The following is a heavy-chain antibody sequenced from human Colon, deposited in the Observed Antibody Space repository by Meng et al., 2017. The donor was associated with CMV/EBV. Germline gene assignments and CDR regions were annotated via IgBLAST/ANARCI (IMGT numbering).Heavy chain of an antibody. V-gene: IGHV3-21*01. J-gene: IGHJ5*02. CDR3: ARDFKVGRP. CDR2: ISPSGEFT. CDR1: GFTFSSYG. Sequence: GGSLRLSCAASGFTFSSYGMNWVRQAPGKGLEWVSSISPSGEFTYYGDSVKGRFTVSRDNSKNLLYLQMNSLTADDTAVYFCARDFKVGRPWGQGTLVTVSS.